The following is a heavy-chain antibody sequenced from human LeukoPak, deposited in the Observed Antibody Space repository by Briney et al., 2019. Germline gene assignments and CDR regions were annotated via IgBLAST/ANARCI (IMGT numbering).Heavy chain of an antibody. V-gene: IGHV3-7*01. CDR3: ARARIWFGERDAFDI. CDR2: IKQDGSEK. D-gene: IGHD3-10*01. CDR1: GFTFSSYW. Sequence: GGSLRLSCAASGFTFSSYWMSWVRQAPGKGLEWVANIKQDGSEKYYVDSVKGRFTISRDNAKNSLYLQMNSLRAEDTAVYYCARARIWFGERDAFDIWGQGTMVTVSS. J-gene: IGHJ3*02.